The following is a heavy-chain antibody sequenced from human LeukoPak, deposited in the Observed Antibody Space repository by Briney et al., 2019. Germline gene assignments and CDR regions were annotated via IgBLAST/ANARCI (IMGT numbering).Heavy chain of an antibody. CDR1: GGSISGTDLY. Sequence: KPSETPSLTCTVSGGSISGTDLYWGWIRQLPGKGLEWIGNIHSTGNSFCNPSLKSRVTISIDTSKNQFSLKLSSVTAADTAVYYCEKDSHLDVWGHGTTVTVSS. V-gene: IGHV4-39*05. J-gene: IGHJ6*02. CDR2: IHSTGNS. D-gene: IGHD2-15*01. CDR3: EKDSHLDV.